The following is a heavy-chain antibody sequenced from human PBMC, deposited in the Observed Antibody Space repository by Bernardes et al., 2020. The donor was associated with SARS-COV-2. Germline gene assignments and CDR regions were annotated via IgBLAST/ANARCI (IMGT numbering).Heavy chain of an antibody. D-gene: IGHD6-6*01. J-gene: IGHJ4*02. CDR2: ISGSGDTS. Sequence: GGSLRLSCAASGFTFSSYGMHWVRQAPGKGLEWVSVISGSGDTSYYADSVRGRFTISRDNSKNTLYLQMDSLRVDDTAVYYCARRSAARAFDYWGQGTLVTVSS. CDR3: ARRSAARAFDY. V-gene: IGHV3-23*01. CDR1: GFTFSSYG.